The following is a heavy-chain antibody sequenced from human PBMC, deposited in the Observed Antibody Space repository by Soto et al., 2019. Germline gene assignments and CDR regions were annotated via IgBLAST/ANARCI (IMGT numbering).Heavy chain of an antibody. V-gene: IGHV3-21*01. J-gene: IGHJ3*02. CDR3: ARQFFSQYSSTGAFDI. CDR1: GFTFSSYS. Sequence: PGGSLRLSCTGSGFTFSSYSMNWVRQAPGKWLEWVSSISSSSSYIYYADSVKGRFTISRDNAKNSLYLQMNSLRAEDTAVYYCARQFFSQYSSTGAFDIWGQGTMVTVSS. D-gene: IGHD6-13*01. CDR2: ISSSSSYI.